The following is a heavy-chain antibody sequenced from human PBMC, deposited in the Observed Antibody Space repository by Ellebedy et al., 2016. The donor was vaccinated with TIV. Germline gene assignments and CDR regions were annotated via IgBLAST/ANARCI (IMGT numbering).Heavy chain of an antibody. J-gene: IGHJ4*02. CDR3: ARAVPSDASSWYFDS. D-gene: IGHD6-13*01. V-gene: IGHV1-69*13. Sequence: SVKVSCXASGGSVSRYGLSWVRQAPGQGLEWMGGLIPIFARANYAQKLHDRVIMTADESTSTAYMEMSSLRSEDTAIYYCARAVPSDASSWYFDSWGQGTLVSVSS. CDR2: LIPIFARA. CDR1: GGSVSRYG.